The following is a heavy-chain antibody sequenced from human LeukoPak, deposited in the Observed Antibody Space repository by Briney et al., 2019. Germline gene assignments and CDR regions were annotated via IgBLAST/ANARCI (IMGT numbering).Heavy chain of an antibody. CDR1: GYSFTSYW. J-gene: IGHJ3*02. CDR3: VRREADAFDI. V-gene: IGHV5-51*01. Sequence: GESLKISCKCSGYSFTSYWIGWVRQVPGKDLEWMGIIYPGDSDTRCSPSFQGQVTISADKSINTAYLQWSSLKASDTAMYYCVRREADAFDIWGQGTMVTVSS. CDR2: IYPGDSDT.